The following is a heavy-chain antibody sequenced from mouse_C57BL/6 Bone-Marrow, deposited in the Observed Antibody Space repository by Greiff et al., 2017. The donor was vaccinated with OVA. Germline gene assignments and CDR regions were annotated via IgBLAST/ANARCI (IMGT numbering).Heavy chain of an antibody. J-gene: IGHJ2*01. Sequence: QVQLQQSGPELVKPGASVKISCKASGYAFSSSWMNWVKQRPGKGLEWIGRIYPGDGDTKYNGKFKGKATLTADKSSSTAYMQLSSLTSEDSAVYFCARWGLITTVVATSHFDYWGQGTTLTVSS. V-gene: IGHV1-82*01. CDR3: ARWGLITTVVATSHFDY. CDR2: IYPGDGDT. D-gene: IGHD1-1*01. CDR1: GYAFSSSW.